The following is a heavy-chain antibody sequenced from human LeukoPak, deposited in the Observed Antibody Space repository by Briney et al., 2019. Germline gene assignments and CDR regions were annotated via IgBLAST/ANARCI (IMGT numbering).Heavy chain of an antibody. CDR3: AKEKTSSGYFDF. J-gene: IGHJ4*02. Sequence: GGSLRLSCAASGFTFNNYAMSWVRQAPGKGLEWVSAISGSGGGTYYADSVKGRFTISRDNSKNTLYLQMNSLRAGDTATYYCAKEKTSSGYFDFWGQGTLVTVSS. CDR2: ISGSGGGT. D-gene: IGHD2-2*01. V-gene: IGHV3-23*01. CDR1: GFTFNNYA.